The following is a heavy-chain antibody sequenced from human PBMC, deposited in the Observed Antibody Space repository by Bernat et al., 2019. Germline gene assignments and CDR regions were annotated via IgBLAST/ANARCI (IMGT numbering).Heavy chain of an antibody. J-gene: IGHJ6*02. CDR2: VSYDGRNK. V-gene: IGHV3-30*04. CDR1: GFTFSDYS. CDR3: VRDGAVLYYSHGMDV. D-gene: IGHD3-10*01. Sequence: VQLLESGGGVVQPGRSLRLSCVASGFTFSDYSLHWVRQAPGKGLEWVAVVSYDGRNKYYADSVQARFIISRDDSENTLYLQMDSLKSEDTAVYYCVRDGAVLYYSHGMDVWGRGTPVTVSS.